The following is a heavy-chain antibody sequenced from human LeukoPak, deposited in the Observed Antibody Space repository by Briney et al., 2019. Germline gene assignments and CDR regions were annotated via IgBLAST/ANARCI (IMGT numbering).Heavy chain of an antibody. V-gene: IGHV4-39*01. CDR1: GGSIISSSHY. CDR2: IYYNGGT. CDR3: AREEASAADY. Sequence: SETLSLTCTVSGGSIISSSHYWAWTRQPPGKGLEWIGSIYYNGGTFYSPSLKSRASISVDTSKNQFSLKLSSVTAADTSVYFCAREEASAADYWGQGTLVTASS. D-gene: IGHD6-13*01. J-gene: IGHJ4*02.